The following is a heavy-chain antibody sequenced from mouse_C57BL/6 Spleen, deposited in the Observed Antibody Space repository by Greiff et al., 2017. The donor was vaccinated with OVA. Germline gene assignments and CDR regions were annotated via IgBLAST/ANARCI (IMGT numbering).Heavy chain of an antibody. D-gene: IGHD1-1*01. CDR3: ARSGYYGARYFDV. CDR1: GYTFTSYW. CDR2: IDPSDSYT. J-gene: IGHJ1*03. Sequence: QVQLQQPGAELVMPGASVKLSCKASGYTFTSYWMHWVKQRPGQGLAWIGEIDPSDSYTKYNQKFKGKSTLTVDKSSSTAYMQLSSLTSEDYAVYYCARSGYYGARYFDVWGTGTTVTVSS. V-gene: IGHV1-69*01.